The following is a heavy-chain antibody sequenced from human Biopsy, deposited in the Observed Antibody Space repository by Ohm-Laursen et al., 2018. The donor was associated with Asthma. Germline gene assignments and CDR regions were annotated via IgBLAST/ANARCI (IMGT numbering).Heavy chain of an antibody. CDR2: GNTGNGVT. D-gene: IGHD3-9*01. J-gene: IGHJ3*01. CDR1: GYNFITFA. CDR3: ASTYYDFLTGEVKDVFGV. V-gene: IGHV1-3*04. Sequence: ASVKVSCKASGYNFITFAIHWVRQAPGQRLEWMGWGNTGNGVTKYSQKFQGRVTITRDTSASTAYMELRSLRSEDTATYYCASTYYDFLTGEVKDVFGVWGQGTMVTVSS.